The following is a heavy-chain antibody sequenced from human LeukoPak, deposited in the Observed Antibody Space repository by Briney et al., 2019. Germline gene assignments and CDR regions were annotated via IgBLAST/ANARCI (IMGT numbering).Heavy chain of an antibody. Sequence: SVKDSCKSTGGTYSSYAISWVRQAPGQGLEWVGGIIPIFGTANYAQKFQGRVTITADESTSTAYMELSSLRSEDTAVYYCARRTCGGDCCGTFDYWGQGPLVTVTS. CDR2: IIPIFGTA. CDR3: ARRTCGGDCCGTFDY. D-gene: IGHD2-21*01. J-gene: IGHJ4*02. CDR1: GGTYSSYA. V-gene: IGHV1-69*13.